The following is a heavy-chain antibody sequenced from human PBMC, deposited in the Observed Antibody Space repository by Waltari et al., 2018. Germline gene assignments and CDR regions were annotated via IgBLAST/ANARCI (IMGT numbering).Heavy chain of an antibody. D-gene: IGHD2-15*01. Sequence: EVQLVESGGGLVQPGGSLRLSCAASGFTFSDYAMNWVRQTPGKGLEWVSVISGSGGSTHYAASVKDRFTISRDNSKNTLSLQMNSLRAGDTAVYYCARGLGLVVTTATPHYWGQGTQVTVSS. V-gene: IGHV3-23*04. J-gene: IGHJ4*02. CDR2: ISGSGGST. CDR3: ARGLGLVVTTATPHY. CDR1: GFTFSDYA.